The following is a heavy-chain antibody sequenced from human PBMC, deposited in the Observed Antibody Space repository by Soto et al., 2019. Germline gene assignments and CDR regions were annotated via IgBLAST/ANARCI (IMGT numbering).Heavy chain of an antibody. Sequence: QVQLVQSGAEVKKPGASVKLSCRTSGDTFTHDYIHWVRQAPGQGLEWLAIINPASGSTNYAQDFQGRVTLTMDTSTTTVYMELSGLRAADTAIFYCARDLAAGDHWGQGTLVTVSS. CDR3: ARDLAAGDH. V-gene: IGHV1-46*01. D-gene: IGHD6-13*01. CDR1: GDTFTHDY. CDR2: INPASGST. J-gene: IGHJ4*02.